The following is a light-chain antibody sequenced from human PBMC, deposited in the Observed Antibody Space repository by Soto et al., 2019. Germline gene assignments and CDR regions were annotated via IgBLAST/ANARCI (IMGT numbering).Light chain of an antibody. CDR3: QQYGSSGT. V-gene: IGKV3-20*01. J-gene: IGKJ1*01. CDR2: DAS. Sequence: DTVLTQSPAALSLSPGETATLSCRASQSVRGHLAWYQQKPGQAPRLLIYDASYRATGIPDRFSGSGSGTDFTLTISRLEPEDFAVYYCQQYGSSGTFGQGTKVDIK. CDR1: QSVRGH.